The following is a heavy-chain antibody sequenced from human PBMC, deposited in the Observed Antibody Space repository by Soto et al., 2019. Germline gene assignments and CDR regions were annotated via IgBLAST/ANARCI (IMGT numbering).Heavy chain of an antibody. CDR1: GFTVSSNY. CDR2: IYSGGST. D-gene: IGHD3-10*01. CDR3: ARDVYGSGSYGQVAPYPTFHGGFDY. Sequence: PGGSLRLSCAASGFTVSSNYMSWVRQAPGKGLEWVSVIYSGGSTYYADSVKGRFTISRDNSKNTLYLQMNSLRAEDTAVYYCARDVYGSGSYGQVAPYPTFHGGFDYWGQGTLVTVSS. J-gene: IGHJ4*02. V-gene: IGHV3-66*01.